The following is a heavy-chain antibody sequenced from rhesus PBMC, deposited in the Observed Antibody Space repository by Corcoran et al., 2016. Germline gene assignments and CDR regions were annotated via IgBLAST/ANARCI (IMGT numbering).Heavy chain of an antibody. J-gene: IGHJ4*01. V-gene: IGHV4S7*01. D-gene: IGHD3-3*01. Sequence: QVQLQESGPGLVKPSETLSLTCAVSGGSFSSYWWSWIRQPPGKGLEWIGYIYGSSGNTYYNPSLKSRVTISKDTSKNQFSLKLSSVTAADTAVYYCARTTIFGLVIIFDYWGQGVLVTVSS. CDR1: GGSFSSYW. CDR2: IYGSSGNT. CDR3: ARTTIFGLVIIFDY.